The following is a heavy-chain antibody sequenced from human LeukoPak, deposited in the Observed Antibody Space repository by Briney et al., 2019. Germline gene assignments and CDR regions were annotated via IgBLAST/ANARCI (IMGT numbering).Heavy chain of an antibody. CDR2: ISYDGSNR. CDR1: GFTFSRYG. J-gene: IGHJ6*02. Sequence: PGGSRRLSCAASGFTFSRYGMHWVRQAPGKGLGWVAVISYDGSNRYYADSVKGRFTISRDNSKNTLYLQMNSLRAEDTAVYYCAKEYIAVAGYYYYYHGMDVWGQGTTVTVSS. V-gene: IGHV3-30*18. D-gene: IGHD6-19*01. CDR3: AKEYIAVAGYYYYYHGMDV.